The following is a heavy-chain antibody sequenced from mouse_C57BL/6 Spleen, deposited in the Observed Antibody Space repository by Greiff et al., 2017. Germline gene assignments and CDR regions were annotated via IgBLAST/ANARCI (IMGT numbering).Heavy chain of an antibody. V-gene: IGHV1-69*01. Sequence: VQLQQPGAELVMPGASVKLSCKASGYTFTSYWMHWVKQRPGQGLEWIGEIDPSDSYTNYNQKFKGKSTLTVDKSSSTAYMQLSSLTSEDSAVYYCARFPIYYDFYYFDYWGQGTTLTVSS. D-gene: IGHD2-4*01. CDR2: IDPSDSYT. CDR3: ARFPIYYDFYYFDY. J-gene: IGHJ2*01. CDR1: GYTFTSYW.